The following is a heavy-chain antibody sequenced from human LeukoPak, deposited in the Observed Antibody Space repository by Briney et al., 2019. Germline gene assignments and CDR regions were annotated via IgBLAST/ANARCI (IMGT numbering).Heavy chain of an antibody. V-gene: IGHV3-7*01. CDR1: GFTFSTFW. D-gene: IGHD3-22*01. Sequence: GGSLRLSCAASGFTFSTFWMSWVSQAPGKGLERVANIKEDGSEKYYVDSVKGRFTISRDSAKNSLYLQMNGLRAEDTAVYYCATSSGSRGLYFDFWGQGTLVTVSS. CDR3: ATSSGSRGLYFDF. J-gene: IGHJ4*02. CDR2: IKEDGSEK.